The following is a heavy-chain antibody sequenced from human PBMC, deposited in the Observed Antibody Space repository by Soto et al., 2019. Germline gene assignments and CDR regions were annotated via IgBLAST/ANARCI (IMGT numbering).Heavy chain of an antibody. J-gene: IGHJ4*02. D-gene: IGHD3-22*01. V-gene: IGHV3-23*01. CDR1: GFTFSGYS. CDR2: ISGSGGST. CDR3: AKDYDSSRYYYLFDY. Sequence: GGSLRLSGAASGFTFSGYSISWVRQAPWKGLEWVSAISGSGGSTYYADSVKGRFTISRDNSKNTLYLQMNSLRAEDTAVYYCAKDYDSSRYYYLFDYFGQGNLVTFSS.